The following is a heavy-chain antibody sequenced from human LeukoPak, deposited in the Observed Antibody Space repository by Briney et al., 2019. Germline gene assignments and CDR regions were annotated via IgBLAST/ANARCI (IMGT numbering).Heavy chain of an antibody. CDR1: GGTFSSYA. V-gene: IGHV1-69*13. CDR3: ARLGPERFDP. D-gene: IGHD5-24*01. J-gene: IGHJ5*02. Sequence: SVKVSCKASGGTFSSYAISWVRQAPGQGLEWMGGIIPIFGTANCAQKFQGRVTITADESTSTAYMELSSLRSEDAAVYYCARLGPERFDPWGQGTLVTVSS. CDR2: IIPIFGTA.